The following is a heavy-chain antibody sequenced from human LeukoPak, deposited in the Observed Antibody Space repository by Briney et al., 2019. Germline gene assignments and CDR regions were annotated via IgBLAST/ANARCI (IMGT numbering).Heavy chain of an antibody. CDR3: VRDPDALDF. CDR1: RFTFSGYG. Sequence: GGSLRLSCAASRFTFSGYGMNWVRQAPGKGLEWVSYIRSSGSPIYYADSVRGRFTISRDNAKNSLYLQMNSLRDEDTAVYYCVRDPDALDFWGQGTPVTVSS. V-gene: IGHV3-48*02. J-gene: IGHJ4*02. CDR2: IRSSGSPI.